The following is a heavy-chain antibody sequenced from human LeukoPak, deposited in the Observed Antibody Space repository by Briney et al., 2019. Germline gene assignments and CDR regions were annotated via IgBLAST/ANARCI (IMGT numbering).Heavy chain of an antibody. V-gene: IGHV4-59*12. Sequence: SETLSLTCTVSGGSISSYYWSWIRQPPGKGLEWIGYIYYSGSTNYNPSLKSRVTISVDTSKNQFSLKLTSVTAADTAVYYCAGDFGSGSYRFDYWGQGTLVTVSS. CDR2: IYYSGST. CDR3: AGDFGSGSYRFDY. CDR1: GGSISSYY. J-gene: IGHJ4*02. D-gene: IGHD3-10*01.